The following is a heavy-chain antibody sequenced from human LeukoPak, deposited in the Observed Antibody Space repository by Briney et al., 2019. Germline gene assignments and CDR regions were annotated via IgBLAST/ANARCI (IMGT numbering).Heavy chain of an antibody. Sequence: PSETLSLTCTVSGGSISSTSNYWGWIRQPPGKGLEWIGYIYYSGSTNYNPSLKSRVTISVDTSKNQFSLKLSSVTAADTAVYYCAREKRDYDFWGGRWFDPWGQGTLVTVSS. D-gene: IGHD3-3*01. J-gene: IGHJ5*02. CDR1: GGSISSTSNY. V-gene: IGHV4-61*01. CDR3: AREKRDYDFWGGRWFDP. CDR2: IYYSGST.